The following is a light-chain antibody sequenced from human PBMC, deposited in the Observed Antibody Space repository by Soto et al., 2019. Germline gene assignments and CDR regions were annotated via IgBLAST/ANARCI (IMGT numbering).Light chain of an antibody. CDR3: QQYNNWPRT. J-gene: IGKJ1*01. Sequence: IVFAQSPATLSVSPGERDTLSCRASQSVSSNLAWYQQKPGQAPRLLIYGASTRATGIPARFSGSGSGTEFTLTISSLQSEDFAVYYCQQYNNWPRTFGQGTKVDIK. V-gene: IGKV3-15*01. CDR1: QSVSSN. CDR2: GAS.